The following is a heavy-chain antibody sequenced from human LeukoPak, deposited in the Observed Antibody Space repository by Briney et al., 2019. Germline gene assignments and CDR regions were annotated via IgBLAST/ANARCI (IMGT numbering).Heavy chain of an antibody. D-gene: IGHD1-26*01. V-gene: IGHV4-34*01. J-gene: IGHJ4*02. CDR1: GVSFSAYY. CDR3: ASSVGSTDY. CDR2: ITHRGST. Sequence: WENLSLTCAVYGVSFSAYYWTWIRQSPGKGPEWIGEITHRGSTNYNPSLKSRLTISVDTSKNQFSLKLGSVTAADTAMYYCASSVGSTDYWGQGALVTVSS.